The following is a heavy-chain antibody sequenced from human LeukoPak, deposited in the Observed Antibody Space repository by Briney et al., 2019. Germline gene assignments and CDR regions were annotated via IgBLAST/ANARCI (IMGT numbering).Heavy chain of an antibody. J-gene: IGHJ5*02. Sequence: EASVKVSCKASGYTFTSYGISWVRQAPGQGLEWMGWISAYNGNTNYAQKLQGRVAMTTDTSTSTAYMELRSLRSDDTAVYYCARSLIAVVPAAIWFDPWGQGTLVTVSS. CDR3: ARSLIAVVPAAIWFDP. D-gene: IGHD2-2*01. V-gene: IGHV1-18*01. CDR1: GYTFTSYG. CDR2: ISAYNGNT.